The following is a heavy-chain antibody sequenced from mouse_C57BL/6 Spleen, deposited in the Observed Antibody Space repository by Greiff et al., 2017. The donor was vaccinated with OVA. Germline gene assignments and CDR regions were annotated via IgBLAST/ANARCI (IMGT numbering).Heavy chain of an antibody. CDR2: IDPENGDT. CDR1: GFNIKDDY. D-gene: IGHD1-1*01. Sequence: VQLKQSGAELVRPGASVKLSCTASGFNIKDDYMHWVKQRPEQGLEWIGWIDPENGDTEYASKFQGKATITADTSSNTAYLQLSSLTSEDTAVYYCTTGYYGSSYGDYWGQGTSVTVSS. CDR3: TTGYYGSSYGDY. J-gene: IGHJ4*01. V-gene: IGHV14-4*01.